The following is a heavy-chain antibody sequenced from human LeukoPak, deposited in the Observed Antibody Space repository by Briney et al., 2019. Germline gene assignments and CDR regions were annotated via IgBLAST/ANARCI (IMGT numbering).Heavy chain of an antibody. V-gene: IGHV1-18*01. D-gene: IGHD5-12*01. Sequence: ASVKVSCKASGYTFTSYGISWVRQAPGQGLEWMGWISAYNGNTNYAQKLQGRVTMTTDTSTSTAYMELRSLRSDDTAVYYCARDRFRGLGYSGYDPAHLSNDFDYWGQGTLVTVSS. J-gene: IGHJ4*02. CDR2: ISAYNGNT. CDR1: GYTFTSYG. CDR3: ARDRFRGLGYSGYDPAHLSNDFDY.